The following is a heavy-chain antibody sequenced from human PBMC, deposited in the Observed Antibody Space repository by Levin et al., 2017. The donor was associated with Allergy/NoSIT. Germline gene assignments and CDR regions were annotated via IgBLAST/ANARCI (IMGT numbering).Heavy chain of an antibody. CDR2: ISDSGST. Sequence: SETLSLTCTVSGGSISNYYWSWIRQPPGKGLEWIGYISDSGSTDYNPSLKSRVTISVATSKNHFSLKLRSVTAADTAVDYCARDVGGVSEHGFDIWGQGTMVTVSS. D-gene: IGHD1-14*01. CDR3: ARDVGGVSEHGFDI. V-gene: IGHV4-59*01. CDR1: GGSISNYY. J-gene: IGHJ3*02.